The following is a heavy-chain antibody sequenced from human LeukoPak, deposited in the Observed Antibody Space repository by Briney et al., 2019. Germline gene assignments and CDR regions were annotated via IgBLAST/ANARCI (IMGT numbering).Heavy chain of an antibody. CDR2: INHSGST. Sequence: PSETLSLTCAVYGGSFSGYYWSWIRQPPGKGLEWIGEINHSGSTNYNPSLKSRVTISVDTSKNQFSLKLSSVTAADTAVYYCARLQGRDDYYYMDVWGKGTTVTISS. V-gene: IGHV4-34*01. J-gene: IGHJ6*03. D-gene: IGHD4-11*01. CDR1: GGSFSGYY. CDR3: ARLQGRDDYYYMDV.